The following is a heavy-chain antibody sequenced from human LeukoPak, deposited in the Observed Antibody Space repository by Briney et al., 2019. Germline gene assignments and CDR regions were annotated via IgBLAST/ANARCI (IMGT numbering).Heavy chain of an antibody. D-gene: IGHD6-6*01. J-gene: IGHJ4*02. CDR2: LPPGELGI. Sequence: GGSLRLSCAASGFTFTNYWMHWVRQAPGLGWVGVSRLPPGELGIIYADSVKGRFTVSRDNAKNTVYLQMNNLRVDDTAMYYCVGTIASRGSEYWGQGALVTVSS. V-gene: IGHV3-74*01. CDR1: GFTFTNYW. CDR3: VGTIASRGSEY.